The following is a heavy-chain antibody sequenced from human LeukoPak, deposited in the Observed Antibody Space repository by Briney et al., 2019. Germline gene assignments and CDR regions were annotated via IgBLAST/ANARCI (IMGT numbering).Heavy chain of an antibody. J-gene: IGHJ3*02. Sequence: GGSLRLSCAASGFTFSSYAMSWVRQAPGKGLEWVSTISGSGGGTYYADSVKGRFTISRDNSKNTLYLQMNSLRVEDTAVYYCAKDQVAGSSAPIWGQGTMVTVSS. CDR3: AKDQVAGSSAPI. V-gene: IGHV3-23*01. D-gene: IGHD6-19*01. CDR1: GFTFSSYA. CDR2: ISGSGGGT.